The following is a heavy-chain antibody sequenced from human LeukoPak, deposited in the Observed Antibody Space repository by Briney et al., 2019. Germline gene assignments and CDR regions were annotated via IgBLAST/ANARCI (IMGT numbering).Heavy chain of an antibody. Sequence: PGGSLRLSCAASGFTFSSYEMNWVRQAPGKGLEWVSYISSSGSTIYYADSVKGRFTISRDNAKNTLYLQMNSLRAEDTAVYYCARDSPTVTTSYGYWGQGTLVTVSS. CDR2: ISSSGSTI. CDR3: ARDSPTVTTSYGY. CDR1: GFTFSSYE. V-gene: IGHV3-48*03. D-gene: IGHD4-17*01. J-gene: IGHJ4*02.